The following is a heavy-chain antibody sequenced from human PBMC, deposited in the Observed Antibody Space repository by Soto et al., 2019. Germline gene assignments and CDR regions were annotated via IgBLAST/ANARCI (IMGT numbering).Heavy chain of an antibody. J-gene: IGHJ4*02. Sequence: PSETLSLTCTVSGGSISSYYGSWIRQPPGKGLEWIGYIYYSGSTNYNPSLKSRVTISVDTSKNQFSLKLSSVTAADTAVYYCAIAGGGDCSSTSCYPGGVFGYWGQGTLVTVSS. CDR3: AIAGGGDCSSTSCYPGGVFGY. CDR1: GGSISSYY. CDR2: IYYSGST. V-gene: IGHV4-59*01. D-gene: IGHD2-2*01.